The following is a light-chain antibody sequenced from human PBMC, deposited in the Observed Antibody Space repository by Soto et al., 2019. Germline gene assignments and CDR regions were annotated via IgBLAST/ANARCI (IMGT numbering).Light chain of an antibody. Sequence: EIVMTQSPATLSVSPGERATLSCWASQSISSNYLAWYQQKHGQPPRLLISGSSIRATGIPKRFSGSASGTNLTITISSLEPEDFEVFYCQQYGSSPFTFGPGTKVDIK. CDR2: GSS. V-gene: IGKV3-20*01. CDR3: QQYGSSPFT. CDR1: QSISSNY. J-gene: IGKJ3*01.